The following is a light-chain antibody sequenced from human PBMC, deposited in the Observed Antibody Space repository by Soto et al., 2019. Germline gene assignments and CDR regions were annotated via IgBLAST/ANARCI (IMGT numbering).Light chain of an antibody. Sequence: EIVMTQSPATLSVSPGERATLSCRATQSVSSNLAWYQQKPGQAPRLLIHGASTRATGISARCSGSGSGTEFTLTISSLRSEDFAVYYCQQYNNWPPGTFGQGTKLEIK. V-gene: IGKV3-15*01. CDR3: QQYNNWPPGT. CDR2: GAS. CDR1: QSVSSN. J-gene: IGKJ2*01.